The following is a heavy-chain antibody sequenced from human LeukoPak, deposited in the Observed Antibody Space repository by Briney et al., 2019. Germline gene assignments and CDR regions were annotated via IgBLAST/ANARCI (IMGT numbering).Heavy chain of an antibody. CDR1: GFTFSSYW. V-gene: IGHV3-74*01. CDR3: SSGNSHAFDI. D-gene: IGHD4-23*01. CDR2: INSDGSST. Sequence: GGSLRLSCAASGFTFSSYWMHWVRQAPGKGLVWVSRINSDGSSTSYADSVKGRFTISRDNAKNTLYLQMNNLRAEDTAVYYCSSGNSHAFDISGQGTMVTVSS. J-gene: IGHJ3*02.